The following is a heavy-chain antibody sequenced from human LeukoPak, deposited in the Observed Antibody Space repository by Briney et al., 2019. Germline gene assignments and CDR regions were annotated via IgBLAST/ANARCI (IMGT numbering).Heavy chain of an antibody. Sequence: TGGSLTLSCAASGFTFSSYAMTWVRQAPGKGLEWVAAISGSGDNSYYADSVKGRFTISRDNSKNTLFLQMNSLRGEDTAIYYCAKWMVRRDFWSGAFDLWGQGTMVAV. CDR2: ISGSGDNS. V-gene: IGHV3-23*01. D-gene: IGHD3-3*01. CDR1: GFTFSSYA. J-gene: IGHJ3*01. CDR3: AKWMVRRDFWSGAFDL.